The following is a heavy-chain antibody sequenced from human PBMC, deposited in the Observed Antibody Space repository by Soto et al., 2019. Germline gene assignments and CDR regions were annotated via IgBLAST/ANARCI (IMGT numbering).Heavy chain of an antibody. Sequence: SVKVSCKASGFTFTISAVQWVLQSLLQRLEWIGCIVVGSGNTNYAQKFQERVTITRDMSTSTAYMELSSLRSEDTAVYYCAAGEAVAGTYYYYYGMDVWGQGTTVTVSS. V-gene: IGHV1-58*01. D-gene: IGHD6-19*01. J-gene: IGHJ6*02. CDR3: AAGEAVAGTYYYYYGMDV. CDR1: GFTFTISA. CDR2: IVVGSGNT.